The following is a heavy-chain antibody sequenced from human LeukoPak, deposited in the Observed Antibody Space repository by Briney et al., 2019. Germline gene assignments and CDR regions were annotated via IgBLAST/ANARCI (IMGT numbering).Heavy chain of an antibody. J-gene: IGHJ4*02. D-gene: IGHD3-10*01. CDR3: AKDLRPIRGQFDY. CDR1: GFTFSSFA. V-gene: IGHV3-23*01. CDR2: ISGSGGRT. Sequence: PGGSLRLSCAASGFTFSSFAMSWVRQAAGKGLEWVSGISGSGGRTYYADSVKGRFTISRDNSKNTLNLQMNSLRAEDTAVYYCAKDLRPIRGQFDYWGQGTLVTVS.